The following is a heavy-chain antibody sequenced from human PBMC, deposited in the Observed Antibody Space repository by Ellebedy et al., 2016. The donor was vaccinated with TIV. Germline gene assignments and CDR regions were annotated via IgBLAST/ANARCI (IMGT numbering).Heavy chain of an antibody. CDR1: GFTFSSYA. Sequence: GGSLRLXXAASGFTFSSYAMSWVRQAPGKGLEWVSAISGSGGSTYYADSVKGRFTISRDNSKNTLYLQMNSLRAEDTAVYYCANDIVVVPAAISDAFDIWGQGTMVTVSS. D-gene: IGHD2-2*01. V-gene: IGHV3-23*01. CDR3: ANDIVVVPAAISDAFDI. CDR2: ISGSGGST. J-gene: IGHJ3*02.